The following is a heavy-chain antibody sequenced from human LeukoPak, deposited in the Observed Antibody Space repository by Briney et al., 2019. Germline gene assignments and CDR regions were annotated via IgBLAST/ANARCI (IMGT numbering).Heavy chain of an antibody. D-gene: IGHD6-19*01. J-gene: IGHJ4*02. Sequence: GGSLRLSCAASGFTFSSYAMSWVRQAPGKGLEWVSAISGSGGSTYYADSVKGRFTISRDNSKNTLYLQMNSLRAEDTAVYFCAKGVAIAVVNLPSYFDYWGQGTLVTASS. V-gene: IGHV3-23*01. CDR2: ISGSGGST. CDR3: AKGVAIAVVNLPSYFDY. CDR1: GFTFSSYA.